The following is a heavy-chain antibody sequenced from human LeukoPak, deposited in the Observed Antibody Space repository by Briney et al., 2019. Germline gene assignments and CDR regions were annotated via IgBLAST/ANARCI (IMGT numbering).Heavy chain of an antibody. J-gene: IGHJ6*02. CDR3: ARVGGSGSYYHYYYYGMDV. Sequence: PGGSLRLSCAASGFTVSSNYMSWVRQAPGKGLEWASVIYSGGSTYYADSVKGRFTISRDNSKNTLYLQMNSLRAEDTAVYYCARVGGSGSYYHYYYYGMDVWGQGTTVTVSS. V-gene: IGHV3-66*01. CDR1: GFTVSSNY. CDR2: IYSGGST. D-gene: IGHD3-10*01.